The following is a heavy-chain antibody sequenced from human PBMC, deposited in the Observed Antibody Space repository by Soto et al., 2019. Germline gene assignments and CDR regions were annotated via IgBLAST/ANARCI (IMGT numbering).Heavy chain of an antibody. Sequence: SETLSLTCTVSGGSISTGGYYWNWIRKHPGKGLEWIGYFYYSGSTYYNPSLKSRVTISVNTSKNQFSLKLSSVTAADTAMYYCARSWGYDILTGPDYWGQGTLVTVSS. V-gene: IGHV4-31*03. CDR1: GGSISTGGYY. CDR3: ARSWGYDILTGPDY. J-gene: IGHJ4*02. D-gene: IGHD3-9*01. CDR2: FYYSGST.